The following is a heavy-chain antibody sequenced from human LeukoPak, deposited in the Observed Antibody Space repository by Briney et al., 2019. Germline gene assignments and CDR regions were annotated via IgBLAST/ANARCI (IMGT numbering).Heavy chain of an antibody. V-gene: IGHV1-18*01. J-gene: IGHJ5*02. CDR1: GYTFTSYG. D-gene: IGHD1-26*01. CDR3: ARDWIGSGSYYNWFDP. Sequence: ASVTVSCTASGYTFTSYGISWVRQAPGQGLEWMGRISAYNGNTNYAQKLQGRVTMTTDTSTSTAYMELRSLRSDDTAVYYCARDWIGSGSYYNWFDPWGQGTLVTVSS. CDR2: ISAYNGNT.